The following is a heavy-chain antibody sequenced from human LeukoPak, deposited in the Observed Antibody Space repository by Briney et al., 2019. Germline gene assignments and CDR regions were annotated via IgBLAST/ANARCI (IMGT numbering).Heavy chain of an antibody. CDR1: GGSISSYY. Sequence: SETLSLTCTVSGGSISSYYWSWIRQPAGKGLEWIGRIYTSGSTNYNPSLKSRVTMSVDTSKNQFSLKLSSVTAADTAVYYCARSGAYYYDSSGYSYYYYYMDVWDKGTTVTVSS. V-gene: IGHV4-4*07. CDR2: IYTSGST. D-gene: IGHD3-22*01. J-gene: IGHJ6*03. CDR3: ARSGAYYYDSSGYSYYYYYMDV.